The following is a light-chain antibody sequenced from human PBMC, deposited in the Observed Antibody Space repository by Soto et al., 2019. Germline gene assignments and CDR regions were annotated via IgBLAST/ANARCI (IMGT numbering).Light chain of an antibody. Sequence: QAVVTKPPSVSGAPGQRVTISCIGSSSNIGAGYDVHWYQQLPGTAPKLLIYGNSNRPSGVPDRFSGSKSGTSASLAITGLQAEDEADYYCQSYDSSLTGWVFGGGTKLTVL. CDR3: QSYDSSLTGWV. J-gene: IGLJ3*02. CDR2: GNS. V-gene: IGLV1-40*01. CDR1: SSNIGAGYD.